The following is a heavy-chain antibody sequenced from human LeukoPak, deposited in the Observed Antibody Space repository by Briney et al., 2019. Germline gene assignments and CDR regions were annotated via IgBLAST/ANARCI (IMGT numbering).Heavy chain of an antibody. D-gene: IGHD6-6*01. CDR1: GGSFGGYY. V-gene: IGHV4-34*01. J-gene: IGHJ4*02. CDR3: ATGVAAGPFDY. CDR2: INHSGST. Sequence: SETLSLTCAVYGGSFGGYYWSWIRQPPGKGLEWIGEINHSGSTNYNPSLKSRVTISVDTSKNQFSLKLSSVTAADTAVYYCATGVAAGPFDYWGQGTLVTVSS.